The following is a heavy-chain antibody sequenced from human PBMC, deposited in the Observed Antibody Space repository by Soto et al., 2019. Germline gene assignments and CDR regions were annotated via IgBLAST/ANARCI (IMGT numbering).Heavy chain of an antibody. CDR1: GGSVSSGSYY. CDR3: ARDTGRVAGTVDYHYATDL. Sequence: ETLSLTGTGSGGSVSSGSYYWSWIRQPPGKGLEWIGYIYYSGSTNYNPSLKSRVTISVDTSKNQFSLKLSSVTAADTAVYYCARDTGRVAGTVDYHYATDLSGPRTTVTVS. D-gene: IGHD6-19*01. V-gene: IGHV4-61*01. J-gene: IGHJ6*02. CDR2: IYYSGST.